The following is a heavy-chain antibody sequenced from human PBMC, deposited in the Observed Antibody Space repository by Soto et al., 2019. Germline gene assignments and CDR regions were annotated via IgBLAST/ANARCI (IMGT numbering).Heavy chain of an antibody. CDR3: ARGSMYNWNQSPPDS. CDR2: ISYDGSNK. V-gene: IGHV3-30-3*01. D-gene: IGHD1-20*01. J-gene: IGHJ4*02. CDR1: GFTFKTYT. Sequence: PGGSLRLSCAGSGFTFKTYTFHWGRQPPGKGLGWVAVISYDGSNKYYADSVKGRFTVSRDNSKSTLFLQMNSLTPEDTAVYYCARGSMYNWNQSPPDSWGQGTLVTVSS.